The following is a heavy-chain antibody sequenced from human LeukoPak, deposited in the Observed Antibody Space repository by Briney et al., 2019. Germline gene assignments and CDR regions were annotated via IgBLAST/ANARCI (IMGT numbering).Heavy chain of an antibody. V-gene: IGHV3-21*01. J-gene: IGHJ4*02. CDR2: ISSSSSYI. Sequence: GGSLRLSCAASGFTFSSYSMNWVRQAPGKGPEWVSSISSSSSYIYYADSVKGRFTISRDNAKNSLWLQMNSLRAEDTAVYYCARGGKATFDYWGQGTLVTVSS. CDR1: GFTFSSYS. D-gene: IGHD3-16*01. CDR3: ARGGKATFDY.